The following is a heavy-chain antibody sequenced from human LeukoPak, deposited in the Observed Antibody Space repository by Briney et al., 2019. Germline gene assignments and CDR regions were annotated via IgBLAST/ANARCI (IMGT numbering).Heavy chain of an antibody. CDR2: ISAYNGHT. CDR3: ARDLGYSGYVNWFDP. Sequence: GASVKVSCKASGYTFTNYGVSWVRQAPGQGLEWMGWISAYNGHTNYAQNLQGRVTMTTDTSTSTAYMELRSLRSDDTAVYYCARDLGYSGYVNWFDPWGQGTLVTVSS. V-gene: IGHV1-18*01. D-gene: IGHD5-12*01. J-gene: IGHJ5*02. CDR1: GYTFTNYG.